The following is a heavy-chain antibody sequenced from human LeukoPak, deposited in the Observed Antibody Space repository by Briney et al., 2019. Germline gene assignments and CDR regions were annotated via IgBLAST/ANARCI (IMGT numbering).Heavy chain of an antibody. J-gene: IGHJ4*02. D-gene: IGHD6-25*01. CDR1: GXSISTYY. Sequence: PSETLSLTCTVSGXSISTYYGSWIRQPPGKGLEWIGCIYYSGTTKYNPSLKSRVTMSVDTSKNQFSLNLSSVTAADTAVYYCARDYGIAAPFFDYWGQGTLVTVSS. CDR2: IYYSGTT. V-gene: IGHV4-59*08. CDR3: ARDYGIAAPFFDY.